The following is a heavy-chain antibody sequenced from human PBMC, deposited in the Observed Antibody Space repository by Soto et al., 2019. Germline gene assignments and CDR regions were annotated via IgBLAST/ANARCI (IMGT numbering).Heavy chain of an antibody. V-gene: IGHV3-21*01. CDR1: GFTFSSYS. D-gene: IGHD6-19*01. J-gene: IGHJ3*02. Sequence: EVQLVESGGGLVKPGGSLRLSCAASGFTFSSYSMNWVRQAPGKGLEWVSSISSSSSYIYYADSVKGRFTISRDNAKNSLYLQMNSLRAEDTAVYYCAGVYSSGRNAFDIWGQGTMVTVSS. CDR2: ISSSSSYI. CDR3: AGVYSSGRNAFDI.